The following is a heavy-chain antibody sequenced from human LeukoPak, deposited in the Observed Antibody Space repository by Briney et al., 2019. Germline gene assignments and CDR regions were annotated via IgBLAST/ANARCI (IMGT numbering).Heavy chain of an antibody. CDR2: INHSGST. V-gene: IGHV4-34*01. CDR1: GGSFSGYY. J-gene: IGHJ5*02. Sequence: PSETLSLTCAVYGGSFSGYYWSWIRQPPGKGLEWIGEINHSGSTNYNPSLKSRVTISVDTSKNQFSLKLSSVTAADTAVYYCARGRDGVVINWFDPWGQGTLVTVSS. D-gene: IGHD3-3*01. CDR3: ARGRDGVVINWFDP.